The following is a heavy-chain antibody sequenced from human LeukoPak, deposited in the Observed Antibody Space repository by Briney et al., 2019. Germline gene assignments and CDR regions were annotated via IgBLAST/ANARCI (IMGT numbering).Heavy chain of an antibody. CDR3: ASRYSNSSGYFDS. CDR1: GDSNNSGDYY. CDR2: IYYSGGT. J-gene: IGHJ4*02. V-gene: IGHV4-31*03. D-gene: IGHD6-6*01. Sequence: SQTLSLTCTVSGDSNNSGDYYWSWIRQHPGKGLEWIGYIYYSGGTYYNPSLKSRVTISVDASKNQFSLKLSSVTAADTAVYFCASRYSNSSGYFDSWGQGTLVTVSS.